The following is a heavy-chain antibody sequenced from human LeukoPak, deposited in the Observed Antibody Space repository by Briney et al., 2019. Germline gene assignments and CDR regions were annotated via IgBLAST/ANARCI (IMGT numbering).Heavy chain of an antibody. J-gene: IGHJ4*02. CDR2: IYNGGNT. Sequence: GGSLRLSFLASGFTFSTYWLREVRQARCKGVEWVALIYNGGNTHYADSVKCRFTISRDNSKNTLYLQMSRLRVEDTAVYYCTRDTPGIAASVSGGWGQGTLVTVSS. D-gene: IGHD6-13*01. CDR1: GFTFSTYW. V-gene: IGHV3-53*01. CDR3: TRDTPGIAASVSGG.